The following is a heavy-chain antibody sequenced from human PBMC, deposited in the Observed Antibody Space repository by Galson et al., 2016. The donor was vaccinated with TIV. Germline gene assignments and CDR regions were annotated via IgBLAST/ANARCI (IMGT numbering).Heavy chain of an antibody. D-gene: IGHD6-13*01. V-gene: IGHV3-7*03. J-gene: IGHJ5*02. CDR2: IKQDGNRR. CDR1: GFTFSTFW. CDR3: SRGVGRAIAAAGFRWLDP. Sequence: SLRLSCAASGFTFSTFWMSWVRQAPGKGLEWVANIKQDGNRRTYADSVKGRFTISRDNAKNILYLQLNSLRVEDTAVYYCSRGVGRAIAAAGFRWLDPWGQGTQVIVSS.